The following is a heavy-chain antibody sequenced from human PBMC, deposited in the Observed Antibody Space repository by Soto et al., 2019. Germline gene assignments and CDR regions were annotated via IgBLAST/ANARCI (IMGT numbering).Heavy chain of an antibody. V-gene: IGHV3-48*01. J-gene: IGHJ4*02. Sequence: PGGSLRLSCAASGFTFSSYSMNWVRQAPGKGLEWVSYISSSSSTIYYADSVKGRFTISRDNAKNSLYLQMNSLRAEDTAAYYCARAITDFWSGYYLDYWGQGTLVTVSS. CDR3: ARAITDFWSGYYLDY. D-gene: IGHD3-3*01. CDR1: GFTFSSYS. CDR2: ISSSSSTI.